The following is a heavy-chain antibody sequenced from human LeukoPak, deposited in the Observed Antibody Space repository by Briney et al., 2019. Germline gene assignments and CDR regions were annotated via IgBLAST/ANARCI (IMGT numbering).Heavy chain of an antibody. CDR2: INPNSGGT. V-gene: IGHV1-2*02. D-gene: IGHD6-13*01. CDR3: ARDFSYSSSPRGAKGWFDP. CDR1: GYTFISYG. Sequence: RGASVKVSCKTSGYTFISYGISWVRQAPGQGLEWMGWINPNSGGTNYAQKFQGRVTMTRDTSISTAYMELSRLRSDGTAVYYCARDFSYSSSPRGAKGWFDPWGQGTLVTVSS. J-gene: IGHJ5*02.